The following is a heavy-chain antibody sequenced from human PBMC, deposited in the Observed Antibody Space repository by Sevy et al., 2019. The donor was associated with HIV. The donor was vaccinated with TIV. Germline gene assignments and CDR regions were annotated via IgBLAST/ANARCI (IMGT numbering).Heavy chain of an antibody. CDR2: ISGSGGST. J-gene: IGHJ6*02. CDR1: GFTFSSYA. Sequence: GGSLRLSCAASGFTFSSYAMSWVRQAPGKGLEWVSGISGSGGSTVHADSVKGRFTISRDNSKNTLYLQVNSLRAEDTAVYYCAKDRSPYYYYGMDVWGQWTTVTASS. CDR3: AKDRSPYYYYGMDV. D-gene: IGHD3-10*01. V-gene: IGHV3-23*01.